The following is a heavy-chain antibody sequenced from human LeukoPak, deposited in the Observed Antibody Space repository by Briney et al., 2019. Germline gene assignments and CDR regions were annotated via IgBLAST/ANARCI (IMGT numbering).Heavy chain of an antibody. CDR1: GYTFTGYY. CDR3: ARDFNLPGYYYCMDV. CDR2: INPNSGGT. Sequence: GAPVKVSCKASGYTFTGYYMHWVRQAPGQGLEWMGWINPNSGGTNYAQKFQGRVTMTRDTSISTAYMELSRLRSDDTAIYYCARDFNLPGYYYCMDVWGQGTTVTVSS. V-gene: IGHV1-2*02. J-gene: IGHJ6*02.